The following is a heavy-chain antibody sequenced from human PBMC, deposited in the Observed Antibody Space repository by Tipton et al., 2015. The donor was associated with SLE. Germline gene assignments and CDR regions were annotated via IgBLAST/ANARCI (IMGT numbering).Heavy chain of an antibody. Sequence: SLRLSCAASGFTFSSYEMNWVRQAPGKGLEWVSYISSSGSTIYYADSVKGRFTISRDNAKNSLYLQMNSLRAEDTALYYCAKDKVLGPPHDAFDIWGQGTMVTVSS. V-gene: IGHV3-48*03. CDR3: AKDKVLGPPHDAFDI. CDR2: ISSSGSTI. J-gene: IGHJ3*02. D-gene: IGHD3-16*01. CDR1: GFTFSSYE.